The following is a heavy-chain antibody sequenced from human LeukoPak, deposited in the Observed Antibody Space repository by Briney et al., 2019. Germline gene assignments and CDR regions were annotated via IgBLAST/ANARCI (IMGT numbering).Heavy chain of an antibody. CDR1: GGTFSSYA. CDR2: IIPIFGTA. CDR3: ATPRSGMYYYDSSGYRYAFDI. D-gene: IGHD3-22*01. Sequence: SVKVSCKASGGTFSSYAISWVRQAPGQGLEWMGGIIPIFGTANYAQKFQGRVTITADESTSTAYMELSSLRSEDTAVYYCATPRSGMYYYDSSGYRYAFDIWGQGTMVTVSS. J-gene: IGHJ3*02. V-gene: IGHV1-69*13.